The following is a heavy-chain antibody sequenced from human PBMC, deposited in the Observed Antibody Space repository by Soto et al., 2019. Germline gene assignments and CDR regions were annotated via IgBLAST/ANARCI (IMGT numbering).Heavy chain of an antibody. CDR2: IYYSGST. D-gene: IGHD5-12*01. CDR3: ARAGRDGYNSFSGSPNWFDP. J-gene: IGHJ5*02. CDR1: GGSISSYY. V-gene: IGHV4-59*01. Sequence: ETLSLTCTVSGGSISSYYWSWIRQPPGKGLEWIGYIYYSGSTNYNPSLKSRVTISVDTSKNQFSLKLSSVTAADTAVYYCARAGRDGYNSFSGSPNWFDPWGQGTLVTVSS.